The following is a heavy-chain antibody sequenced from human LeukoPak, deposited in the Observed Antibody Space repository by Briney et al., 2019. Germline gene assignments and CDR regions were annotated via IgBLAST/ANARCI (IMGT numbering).Heavy chain of an antibody. CDR3: ASGPSGWYGGEVY. Sequence: SETLSLACTVSGDSMSNYYWGWIRQPAEKGLEWIGRLRTTGSTNYNPSLKGRVTMSLDTSKKQFSLKLISVTAADTAVYYCASGPSGWYGGEVYWGQGTLVTVSS. D-gene: IGHD6-19*01. CDR2: LRTTGST. CDR1: GDSMSNYY. J-gene: IGHJ4*02. V-gene: IGHV4-4*07.